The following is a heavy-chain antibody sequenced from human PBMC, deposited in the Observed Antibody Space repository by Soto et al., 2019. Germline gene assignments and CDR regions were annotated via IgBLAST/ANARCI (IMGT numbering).Heavy chain of an antibody. CDR1: GFSLSTSGVG. J-gene: IGHJ6*02. D-gene: IGHD2-2*01. Sequence: QITLKESGPTLVKPTQTLTLTCTFSGFSLSTSGVGVGWIRQPPGKALEWLALIYWDDDKRYSPSLKSRLTITKDPSQNQLVHPKTNMDPVDTAKYYCAHRLESPEYHPPHYYGMHVWGQGTTVTVFS. CDR3: AHRLESPEYHPPHYYGMHV. V-gene: IGHV2-5*02. CDR2: IYWDDDK.